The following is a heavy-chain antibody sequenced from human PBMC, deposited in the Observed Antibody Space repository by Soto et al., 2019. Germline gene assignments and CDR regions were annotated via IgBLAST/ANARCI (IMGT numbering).Heavy chain of an antibody. J-gene: IGHJ4*02. V-gene: IGHV1-69*05. D-gene: IGHD3-22*01. CDR2: ITPMFGTP. CDR1: GGTFSRYT. Sequence: SVKVSCKASGGTFSRYTITWVRQAPGQGLEWMGGITPMFGTPNYAQNLQGRVSMTTDTSTTTAYMELRSLRSDDTAVYYCARPYDSSQSPRFDYWGQGALVTVSS. CDR3: ARPYDSSQSPRFDY.